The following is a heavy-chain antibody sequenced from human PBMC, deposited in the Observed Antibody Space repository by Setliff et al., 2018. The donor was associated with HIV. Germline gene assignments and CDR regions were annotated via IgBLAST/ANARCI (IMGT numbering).Heavy chain of an antibody. V-gene: IGHV3-49*04. D-gene: IGHD1-20*01. CDR2: IRSKAYGGTA. J-gene: IGHJ4*02. CDR1: GFTFGDYA. CDR3: TRPLHITGTPASY. Sequence: GGSLRLSCTGSGFTFGDYAMSWVRQAPGKGLEWVGFIRSKAYGGTAEYAASVKGRFTISRDDSKSIAYLQMNSLKIEDTAVYYCTRPLHITGTPASYWGQGTLVTVSS.